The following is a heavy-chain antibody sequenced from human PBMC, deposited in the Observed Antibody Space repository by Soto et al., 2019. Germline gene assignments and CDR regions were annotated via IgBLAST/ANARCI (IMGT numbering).Heavy chain of an antibody. CDR3: VSSGWKYYHYGMDV. D-gene: IGHD6-19*01. CDR2: IYYSGST. Sequence: SETLSLTCTVSGGSISSSSYYWGWIRQPPGKGLEWIGSIYYSGSTYYNPSLKSRVTISVDTSKNQFSLKLSSVTAADTAVYYCVSSGWKYYHYGMDVWDQGTTVTVSS. CDR1: GGSISSSSYY. J-gene: IGHJ6*02. V-gene: IGHV4-39*01.